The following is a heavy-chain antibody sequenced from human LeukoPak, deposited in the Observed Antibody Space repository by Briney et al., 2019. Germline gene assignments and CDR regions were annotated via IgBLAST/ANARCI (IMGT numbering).Heavy chain of an antibody. D-gene: IGHD3-10*01. CDR1: GFTVSSNY. CDR3: ARDLSWFGEPYYFDY. J-gene: IGHJ4*02. V-gene: IGHV3-53*01. Sequence: GGSLRLSCAAAGFTVSSNYMSWVRQAPGKGLEWVSVIYSGGSTYYADSVKGRFTISRDNSKNTLYLQMNRLRAEDTAVYYCARDLSWFGEPYYFDYWGQGNLVTVSS. CDR2: IYSGGST.